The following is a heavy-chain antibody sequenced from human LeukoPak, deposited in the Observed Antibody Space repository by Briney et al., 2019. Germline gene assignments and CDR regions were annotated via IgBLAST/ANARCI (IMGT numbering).Heavy chain of an antibody. CDR1: GGSISSGGYY. CDR2: IYYSGST. D-gene: IGHD3-10*01. V-gene: IGHV4-31*03. J-gene: IGHJ4*02. Sequence: SETLSLTCTVSGGSISSGGYYWSWIRQHPGKGLEWIGYIYYSGSTYYNPSLKSRVTISVDTSKNRFSLRLSSVTAADTAVYYCARDLGGGSGSFDSWGQGTLVTPSA. CDR3: ARDLGGGSGSFDS.